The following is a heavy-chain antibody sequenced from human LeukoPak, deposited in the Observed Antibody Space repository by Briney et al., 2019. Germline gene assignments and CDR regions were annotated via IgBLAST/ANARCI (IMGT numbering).Heavy chain of an antibody. J-gene: IGHJ4*02. Sequence: GGSLRLSCAASGFTFSTYSMNWVRQPPGKGLEWVSYISSSSSAIYYADSVKGRFTISRDNAKNPLYLQMNSLRAEDTAMYYCARPASTSPLGYWGQGTLVTVSS. D-gene: IGHD2-15*01. CDR1: GFTFSTYS. CDR3: ARPASTSPLGY. CDR2: ISSSSSAI. V-gene: IGHV3-48*04.